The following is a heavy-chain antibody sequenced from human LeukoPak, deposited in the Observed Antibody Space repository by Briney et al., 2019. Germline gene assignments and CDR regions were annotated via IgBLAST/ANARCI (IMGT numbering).Heavy chain of an antibody. J-gene: IGHJ6*02. CDR3: ARRQNPYYYGMDV. CDR1: GGSISSGDYY. Sequence: PSETLSLTCTVSGGSISSGDYYWSWIRQPPGKGLEWIGYIYYSGSTYYNPSLKSRVTISVDTSKNQFSLRLSSVTAADTAVYYCARRQNPYYYGMDVWGQGTTVTVSS. CDR2: IYYSGST. V-gene: IGHV4-30-4*01.